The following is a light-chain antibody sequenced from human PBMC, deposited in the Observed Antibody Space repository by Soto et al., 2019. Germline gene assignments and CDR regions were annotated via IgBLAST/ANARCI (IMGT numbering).Light chain of an antibody. J-gene: IGKJ4*01. Sequence: DIVMTQSPLSLPVTPGEPASISCRSSRSLLHSNGYNYLDWYLQKPGQSPQLLIYLGSNRASGVHASCSVSGSGTDFTLKISRVEPADAAVYYYMPALPPPPTFGGGTNVEIK. CDR1: RSLLHSNGYNY. V-gene: IGKV2-28*01. CDR3: MPALPPPPT. CDR2: LGS.